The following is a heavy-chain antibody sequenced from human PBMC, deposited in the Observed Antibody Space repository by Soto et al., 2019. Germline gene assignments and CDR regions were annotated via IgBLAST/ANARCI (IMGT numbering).Heavy chain of an antibody. CDR3: ASQLWGPTNTPYYVDY. D-gene: IGHD3-16*01. CDR1: GGSISSSSYY. Sequence: PSETLSLTCTVSGGSISSSSYYWGWIRQPPGKGLEWIGSIYYSGSTYYNPSLKSRVTISVDTSKNQFSLKLSSVTAADTGVYYCASQLWGPTNTPYYVDYWGQGTQVTVSS. J-gene: IGHJ4*02. CDR2: IYYSGST. V-gene: IGHV4-39*01.